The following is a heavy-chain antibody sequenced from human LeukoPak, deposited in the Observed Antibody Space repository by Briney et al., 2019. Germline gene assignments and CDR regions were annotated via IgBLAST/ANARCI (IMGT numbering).Heavy chain of an antibody. J-gene: IGHJ4*02. CDR2: IGGIGTYI. D-gene: IGHD3-16*01. Sequence: GGSLRLSCAASGFTFSTYWMSWVRQVPGKGLEWVSSIGGIGTYIYCAGSVKGRFTISRDNAKNSLFLQMNGLRAEDTAVYYCVRDYDWGQGTLVTVSS. CDR3: VRDYD. V-gene: IGHV3-21*01. CDR1: GFTFSTYW.